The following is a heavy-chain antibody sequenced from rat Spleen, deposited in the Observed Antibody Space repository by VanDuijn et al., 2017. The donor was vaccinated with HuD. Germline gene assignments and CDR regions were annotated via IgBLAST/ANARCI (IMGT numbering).Heavy chain of an antibody. V-gene: IGHV5-25*01. CDR1: GFTFSDYY. J-gene: IGHJ2*01. D-gene: IGHD1-4*01. Sequence: EVQLVESDGGLVQPGRSLKLSCAASGFTFSDYYMAWVRQTPTKGLEWVASISNSGGSTYYPDSVKGRFTIFRDSAKSTLYLQMDSLRSEDTATYYCARRGYNYAYYFDYWGQGVMVTVSS. CDR2: ISNSGGST. CDR3: ARRGYNYAYYFDY.